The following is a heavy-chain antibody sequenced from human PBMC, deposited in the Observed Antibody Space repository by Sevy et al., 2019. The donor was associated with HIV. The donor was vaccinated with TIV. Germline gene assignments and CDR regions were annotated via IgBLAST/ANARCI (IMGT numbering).Heavy chain of an antibody. CDR2: IGNDGDVK. CDR1: GFTFSSYG. V-gene: IGHV3-30*03. D-gene: IGHD5-12*01. Sequence: GGSLRLSCAASGFTFSSYGIHWVRQAPGKGLEWVAVIGNDGDVKDYADSVKGRFTGSRDNSKNTLYLQMNSLSPEETAVYYCAREDSGSGFEYWGQGTLVTVSS. CDR3: AREDSGSGFEY. J-gene: IGHJ4*02.